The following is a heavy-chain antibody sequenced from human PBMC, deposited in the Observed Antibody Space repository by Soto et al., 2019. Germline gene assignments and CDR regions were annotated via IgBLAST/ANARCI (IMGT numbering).Heavy chain of an antibody. Sequence: GASVKVSCKASGYTFTSYAMHWVRQAPGQRLEWMGWINAGNGNTKYSQKFQGRVTITRDTSASTAYMELSSLRSEDTAVYYCARLVSHLAPSSGNRFDYWGQGTLVTVSS. V-gene: IGHV1-3*01. J-gene: IGHJ4*02. CDR1: GYTFTSYA. CDR3: ARLVSHLAPSSGNRFDY. D-gene: IGHD3-22*01. CDR2: INAGNGNT.